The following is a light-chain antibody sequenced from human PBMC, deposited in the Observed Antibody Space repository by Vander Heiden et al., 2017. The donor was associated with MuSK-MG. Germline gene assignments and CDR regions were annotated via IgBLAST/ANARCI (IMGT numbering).Light chain of an antibody. CDR1: QSMSSY. J-gene: IGKJ1*01. CDR2: GAS. Sequence: DIQLTQSPSSLPASVGDSVTMTCRASQSMSSYLNWYQQKPGKAPKLLIFGASSLQTGVPSRFSGSGSGTDFTLTIRSLQPEDFATYYCQQSYTTPWTFGQGTKVEIK. CDR3: QQSYTTPWT. V-gene: IGKV1-39*01.